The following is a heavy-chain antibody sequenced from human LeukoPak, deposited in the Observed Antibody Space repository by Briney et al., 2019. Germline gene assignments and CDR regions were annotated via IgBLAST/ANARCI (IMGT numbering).Heavy chain of an antibody. Sequence: GGSLRLSCAASGFTFSSYWMGWVRQAPGKGLEWVANINEDGSEKYYVDSVKGRFTISRDNAKNSLYLQMNSLRAEDTAVYYCARGALWDSGWFRFDYWGQGTLVTVSS. J-gene: IGHJ4*02. V-gene: IGHV3-7*01. CDR2: INEDGSEK. D-gene: IGHD6-19*01. CDR3: ARGALWDSGWFRFDY. CDR1: GFTFSSYW.